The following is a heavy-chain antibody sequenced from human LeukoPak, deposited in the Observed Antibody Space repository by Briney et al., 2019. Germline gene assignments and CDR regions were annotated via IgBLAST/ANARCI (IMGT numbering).Heavy chain of an antibody. CDR1: GSTFSSYA. J-gene: IGHJ4*02. CDR3: AKVDIPMGRLINS. D-gene: IGHD5-18*01. CDR2: ISDSGAAT. V-gene: IGHV3-23*01. Sequence: GGSLRLSCAASGSTFSSYAMNWVRQDPGKGLEWVSRISDSGAATYYADSVRGRFTISRDNSKNTLYLHMNSLRADDTAVYYCAKVDIPMGRLINSWGQGTLVSVSS.